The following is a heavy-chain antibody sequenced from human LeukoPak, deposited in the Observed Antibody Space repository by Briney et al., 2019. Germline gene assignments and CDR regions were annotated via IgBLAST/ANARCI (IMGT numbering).Heavy chain of an antibody. J-gene: IGHJ2*01. CDR2: INPSGGST. CDR3: ARSPTSGYFDL. Sequence: ASVKVSCKASGYTFTSYYMHWVRQAPGQGLEWMGIINPSGGSTSYAQKFQGRVTMPRDTSTSTVYMELSSLRSEDTAVYYCARSPTSGYFDLWGRGTLVTVSS. V-gene: IGHV1-46*01. CDR1: GYTFTSYY.